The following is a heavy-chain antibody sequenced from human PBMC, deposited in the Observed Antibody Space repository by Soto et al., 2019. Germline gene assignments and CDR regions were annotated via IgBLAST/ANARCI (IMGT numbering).Heavy chain of an antibody. Sequence: GGSLRLSCAASGFTFSSYWMHWVRQAPGKGLVWASRINSDGSSTSYADSVKGRFTISRDNAKNTLYLQMNSLRAEDTAVYYCARSSGGSNDYYYYGMDVWGQGTTVTVSS. J-gene: IGHJ6*02. CDR3: ARSSGGSNDYYYYGMDV. D-gene: IGHD2-15*01. V-gene: IGHV3-74*01. CDR1: GFTFSSYW. CDR2: INSDGSST.